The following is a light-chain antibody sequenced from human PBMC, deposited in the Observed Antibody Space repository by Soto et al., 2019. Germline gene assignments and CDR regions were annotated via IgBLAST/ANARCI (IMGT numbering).Light chain of an antibody. CDR3: QHRATWPIT. CDR2: DVS. V-gene: IGKV3-11*01. Sequence: EIVLTQSPATLSLSPGERVTLSCRASQSVSTYLAWYQLKPGQAPRLLIHDVSTRAAGIPARFSGGGSGTDFTLTISSLEPEDFAIYYCQHRATWPITFGQGRRPE. J-gene: IGKJ5*01. CDR1: QSVSTY.